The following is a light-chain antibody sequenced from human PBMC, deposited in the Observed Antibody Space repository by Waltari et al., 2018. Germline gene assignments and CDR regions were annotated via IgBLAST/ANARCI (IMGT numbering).Light chain of an antibody. Sequence: EIVLTQSPGTLSLSPGERATLSCRASQSVSSSYLAWYQQKPGQAPRLLIYGASSSATGIPDRFSGSGSGTDLTLTISRLEPEDFAVYYCQQYGSSPYTFVQGTKLEIK. CDR1: QSVSSSY. J-gene: IGKJ2*01. V-gene: IGKV3-20*01. CDR2: GAS. CDR3: QQYGSSPYT.